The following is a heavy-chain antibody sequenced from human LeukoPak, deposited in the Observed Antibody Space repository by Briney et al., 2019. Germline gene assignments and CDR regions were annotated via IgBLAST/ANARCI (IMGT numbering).Heavy chain of an antibody. V-gene: IGHV3-74*01. D-gene: IGHD1-26*01. J-gene: IGHJ6*03. CDR2: INSDGSST. CDR3: ARGPGVGATEDYYYYYYMDV. CDR1: GFTFSSYW. Sequence: GGSLRLSCAASGFTFSSYWMHWVRQAPGKGLVWVSRINSDGSSTSYADSVKGRFTISRDNAKNTLYLQMNSLRAEDTAVYYCARGPGVGATEDYYYYYYMDVWGEGTTVTVSS.